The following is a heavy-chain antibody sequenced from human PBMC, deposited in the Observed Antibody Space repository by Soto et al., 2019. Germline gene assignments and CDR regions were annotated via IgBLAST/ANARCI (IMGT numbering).Heavy chain of an antibody. D-gene: IGHD5-12*01. CDR2: IWYDGSNK. Sequence: GGSLRLSCAASGFTFSSYGMHWVRQAPGKGLEWVAVIWYDGSNKYYADSVKGRFTISRDNSKNTLYLQMNSLRAEDTAVYYCARGTHRNYSGYDSEYFQHWGQGTLVTVSS. V-gene: IGHV3-33*01. J-gene: IGHJ1*01. CDR3: ARGTHRNYSGYDSEYFQH. CDR1: GFTFSSYG.